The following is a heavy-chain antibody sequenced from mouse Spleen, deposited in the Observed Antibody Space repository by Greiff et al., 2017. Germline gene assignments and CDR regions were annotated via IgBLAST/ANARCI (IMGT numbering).Heavy chain of an antibody. V-gene: IGHV1-52*01. CDR1: GYTFTSYW. CDR3: ARKGGHEGLFDY. J-gene: IGHJ2*01. CDR2: IDPSDSET. Sequence: VQLQQPGAELVRPGSSVKLSCKASGYTFTSYWMHWVKQRPIQGLEWIGNIDPSDSETHYNQKFKDKATLTVDKSSSTAYMQLSSLTSEDSAVYYCARKGGHEGLFDYWGQGTTLTVSS. D-gene: IGHD6-1*01.